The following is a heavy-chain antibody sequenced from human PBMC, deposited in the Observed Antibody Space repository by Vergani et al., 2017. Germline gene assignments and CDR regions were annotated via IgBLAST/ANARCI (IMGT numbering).Heavy chain of an antibody. J-gene: IGHJ6*03. CDR2: MNPNSGNT. D-gene: IGHD3-10*01. Sequence: QVQLVQSGAEVKTPGASVKVSCKASGYTFTSYDINWVRQATGQGLEWMGWMNPNSGNTGYAQKFQGRVTMTRNTSISTAYMELSSLRSEDTAVYYCARAVHRFLYYYYYMDVWGKGTTVTVSS. V-gene: IGHV1-8*01. CDR1: GYTFTSYD. CDR3: ARAVHRFLYYYYYMDV.